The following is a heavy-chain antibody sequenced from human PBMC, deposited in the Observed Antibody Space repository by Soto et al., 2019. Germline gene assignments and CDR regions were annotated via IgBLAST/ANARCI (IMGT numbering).Heavy chain of an antibody. D-gene: IGHD4-17*01. CDR2: IFDSGST. CDR1: GCSIRSYF. Sequence: SETLSLTCTVSGCSIRSYFWSWIRQPPGKGLEWIGYIFDSGSTNYNPSLESRVTISVDTSKNQFSLRLSSVTAADTAVYYCVRESYGDYERYGMDVWGQGTTVTVSS. J-gene: IGHJ6*02. CDR3: VRESYGDYERYGMDV. V-gene: IGHV4-59*01.